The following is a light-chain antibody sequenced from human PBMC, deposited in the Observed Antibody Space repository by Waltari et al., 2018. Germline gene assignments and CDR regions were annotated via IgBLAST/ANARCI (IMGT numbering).Light chain of an antibody. CDR2: GNS. CDR1: SSNIGATYG. J-gene: IGLJ2*01. CDR3: QSYDSSLSVVV. V-gene: IGLV1-40*01. Sequence: QSILTQPPSVSGAPGQRVTISCTGSSSNIGATYGVHWYQQLPGTAPKLLIYGNSNRPSGVPDRFSGSKSGTSASLAITGLQAEDEADYYCQSYDSSLSVVVFGGWTKLTVL.